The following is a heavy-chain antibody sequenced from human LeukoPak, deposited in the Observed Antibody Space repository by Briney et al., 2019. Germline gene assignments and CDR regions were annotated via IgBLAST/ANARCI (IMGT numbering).Heavy chain of an antibody. V-gene: IGHV3-21*01. CDR2: IISSSSYI. D-gene: IGHD2-8*01. CDR1: GFTFSSYS. CDR3: ARSSIYCTNGVCYTH. Sequence: GGSLRLSCAASGFTFSSYSMNWVRQAPGKGLEWVSSIISSSSYIYYADSVKGRFTISRDNAKNSLYLQMNSLRAEDTAVYYCARSSIYCTNGVCYTHWGQGTLVTVSS. J-gene: IGHJ4*02.